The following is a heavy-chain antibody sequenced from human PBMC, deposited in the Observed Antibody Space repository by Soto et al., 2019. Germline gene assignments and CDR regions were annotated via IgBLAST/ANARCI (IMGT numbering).Heavy chain of an antibody. CDR3: ARGWEPGYYYGMDV. CDR2: LSDSGGSI. CDR1: GFTFNRHA. Sequence: PGGSLRLSCTASGFTFNRHAMTWVRQAPGKGLEWVSGLSDSGGSIYYADSVKGRFTISRDNSMNTLYLQMNTLRAEDTVVYYCARGWEPGYYYGMDVWGQGTTVTVSS. V-gene: IGHV3-23*01. J-gene: IGHJ6*02. D-gene: IGHD1-26*01.